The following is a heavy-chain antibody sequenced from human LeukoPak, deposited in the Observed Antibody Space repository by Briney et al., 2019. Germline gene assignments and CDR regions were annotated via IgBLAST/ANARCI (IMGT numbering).Heavy chain of an antibody. J-gene: IGHJ5*02. V-gene: IGHV4-38-2*02. D-gene: IGHD3-22*01. Sequence: SETLSLTCTVSGYSISSGYYWGWIRQPPGKGLEWIGSIYHSGRTFYNPSLKSRVTISVDTSKNQFSLKLSSVTAADTAVYYCARLLMDYYDSSGYYYAWGWFDPWGQGTLVTVSS. CDR1: GYSISSGYY. CDR2: IYHSGRT. CDR3: ARLLMDYYDSSGYYYAWGWFDP.